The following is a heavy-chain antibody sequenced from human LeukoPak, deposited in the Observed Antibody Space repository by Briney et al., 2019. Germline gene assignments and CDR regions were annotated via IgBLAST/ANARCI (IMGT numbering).Heavy chain of an antibody. D-gene: IGHD3-22*01. CDR1: GYSFTSYW. Sequence: GESLKISCEGSGYSFTSYWIGWVRQMPGKGLEWVGIIYPGDSDTRYSPSFQGQVTISADKSISTAYLQWSSLKASDTAMYYCARPRGYYGSSGYSYFFDYWGQGTLVTVSS. CDR3: ARPRGYYGSSGYSYFFDY. CDR2: IYPGDSDT. J-gene: IGHJ4*02. V-gene: IGHV5-51*01.